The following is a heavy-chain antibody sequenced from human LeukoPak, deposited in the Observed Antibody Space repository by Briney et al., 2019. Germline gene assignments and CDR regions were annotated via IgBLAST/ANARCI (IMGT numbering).Heavy chain of an antibody. D-gene: IGHD6-6*01. CDR1: EFTFTSYE. CDR2: ISSSGNTI. Sequence: HAGGSLRLSCAASEFTFTSYELNWVRQAPGKGLEWVSYISSSGNTISYADSVKGRFTIFRDNAKNSLYLQVISLRAEDTAVYYCARGPSIAARYDAFDIWGQGTMVTVS. V-gene: IGHV3-48*03. J-gene: IGHJ3*02. CDR3: ARGPSIAARYDAFDI.